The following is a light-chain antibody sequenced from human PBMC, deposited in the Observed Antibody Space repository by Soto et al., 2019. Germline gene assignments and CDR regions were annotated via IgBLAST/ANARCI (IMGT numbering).Light chain of an antibody. J-gene: IGLJ2*01. CDR3: SSYTPSSTL. Sequence: QSVLTQPASVSGSPGQSITISCTRTSTDVGGYNYVSWYQQHPGKAPKLIIYEVSNRPSGVSNRFSGSKSGNTASLTISGLQAEDEADYYCSSYTPSSTLFGGGTKLTVL. V-gene: IGLV2-14*01. CDR2: EVS. CDR1: STDVGGYNY.